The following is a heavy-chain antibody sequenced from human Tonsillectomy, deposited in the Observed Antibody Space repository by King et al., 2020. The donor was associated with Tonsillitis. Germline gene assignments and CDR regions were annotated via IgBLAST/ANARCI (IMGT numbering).Heavy chain of an antibody. CDR3: ARDVQHYDLLTRFLGVYFDY. D-gene: IGHD3-9*01. V-gene: IGHV4-4*07. CDR2: ISASGNS. Sequence: VQLQESGPRLVKPSETLSLICSVSGDSISNYSWSWIRQSAGKGLEWIGRISASGNSNYNPSLKSRVTMSVDTSQKRFFLKLTSVTAADTAVYHCARDVQHYDLLTRFLGVYFDYWGQGTLVTVSS. CDR1: GDSISNYS. J-gene: IGHJ4*02.